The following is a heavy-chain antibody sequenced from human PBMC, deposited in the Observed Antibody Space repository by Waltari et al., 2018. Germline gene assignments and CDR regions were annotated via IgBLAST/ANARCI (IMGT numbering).Heavy chain of an antibody. CDR2: INQSGST. CDR3: ARYRGYSYGFDY. J-gene: IGHJ4*02. D-gene: IGHD5-18*01. CDR1: GGSFSGYY. V-gene: IGHV4-34*01. Sequence: QVQLQQWGAGLLKPSETLSLTCAVYGGSFSGYYWSWIRQPPGKGLEWIGEINQSGSTHYNPSLKSGVTISVDMAKNQFSQKLSSVTAADTAVYYCARYRGYSYGFDYWGQGTLVTVSS.